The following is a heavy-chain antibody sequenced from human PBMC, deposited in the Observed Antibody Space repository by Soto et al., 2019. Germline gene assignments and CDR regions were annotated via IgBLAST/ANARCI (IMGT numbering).Heavy chain of an antibody. Sequence: SGTQLHTKTCLGLNIRNYYWSWIRQPPGTGLEWIGEINHSGSTNYNPSLKSRVTISVDTSKNQFSLKLSSVTAADTAVYYCARVPGPWGQGTLVTVSS. V-gene: IGHV4-34*01. CDR3: ARVPGP. CDR1: GLNIRNYY. CDR2: INHSGST. J-gene: IGHJ5*02.